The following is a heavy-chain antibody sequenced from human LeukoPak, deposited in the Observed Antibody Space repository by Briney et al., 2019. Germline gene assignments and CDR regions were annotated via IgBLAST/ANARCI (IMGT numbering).Heavy chain of an antibody. J-gene: IGHJ4*02. CDR1: GNTFFGYY. D-gene: IGHD3-16*02. Sequence: ASVKVSCKASGNTFFGYYANWVRQAPGQGLEWMGWVNPNSGVTNSAQKFQGRVTMTSDTSIITAYMKLRSLRSDDTAVYYCALGGSYRHFDNWGQGTLVTVSS. V-gene: IGHV1-2*02. CDR2: VNPNSGVT. CDR3: ALGGSYRHFDN.